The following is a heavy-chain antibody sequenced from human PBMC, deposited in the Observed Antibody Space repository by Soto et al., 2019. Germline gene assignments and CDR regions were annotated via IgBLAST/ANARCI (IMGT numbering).Heavy chain of an antibody. CDR3: VNRRRDSGPSGDY. V-gene: IGHV2-5*01. Sequence: SGPTLVNPTQTLTLTCTFSGFSVSTNGMGVGWIRQPPGKALSWLSLISSHNDKRYSPSLKNTITVTKDDSNNQVVLKMTDKDPVDTATYYCVNRRRDSGPSGDYWGPGILVTVSS. J-gene: IGHJ4*02. CDR1: GFSVSTNGMG. D-gene: IGHD3-10*01. CDR2: ISSHNDK.